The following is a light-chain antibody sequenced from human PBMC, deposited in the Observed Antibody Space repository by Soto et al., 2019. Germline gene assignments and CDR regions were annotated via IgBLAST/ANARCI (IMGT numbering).Light chain of an antibody. CDR2: GAS. CDR1: QRVSSN. Sequence: EIVMTQSPATLSVSPGERATLSCRASQRVSSNLAWYQQKPGQAPRLLIYGASTRATGIPARFSGSGSGTEFTLTISSLQSEDFAGYYCQQYNNWPPLTLGGGTKVEIK. V-gene: IGKV3D-15*01. J-gene: IGKJ4*01. CDR3: QQYNNWPPLT.